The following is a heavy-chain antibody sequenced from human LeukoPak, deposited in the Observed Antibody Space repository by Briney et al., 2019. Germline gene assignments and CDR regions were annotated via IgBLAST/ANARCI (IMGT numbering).Heavy chain of an antibody. Sequence: GGSLRLSCAASGFTFSSAWMGWVRQAPGKGLEWVANIKQDGSEIYYVDSVKGRFTISRDNAKNSLYLQLNSLRAGDSAVYYCARVLGYGWFDPWGQGTLVTVSS. D-gene: IGHD5-12*01. CDR1: GFTFSSAW. J-gene: IGHJ5*02. CDR3: ARVLGYGWFDP. CDR2: IKQDGSEI. V-gene: IGHV3-7*01.